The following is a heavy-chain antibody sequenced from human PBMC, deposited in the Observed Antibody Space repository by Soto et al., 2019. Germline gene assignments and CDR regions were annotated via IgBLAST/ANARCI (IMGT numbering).Heavy chain of an antibody. CDR2: INAGNGNT. CDR3: ARAISGYVT. CDR1: GITFSTYA. J-gene: IGHJ5*02. D-gene: IGHD5-12*01. V-gene: IGHV1-3*01. Sequence: QVQLVQSGAEVKKPGASVKVSCKASGITFSTYATHWVRQAPGQRLEWMGWINAGNGNTRYSQKFQGRVTLTRDTSASTAYMDLSSLRSEDTAIYYCARAISGYVTWGQGTLVTVSS.